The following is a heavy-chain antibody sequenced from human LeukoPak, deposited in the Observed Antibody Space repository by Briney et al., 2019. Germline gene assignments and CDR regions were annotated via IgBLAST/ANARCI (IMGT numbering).Heavy chain of an antibody. J-gene: IGHJ5*02. V-gene: IGHV4-39*01. CDR1: GGSISSSSYY. CDR3: ARLGGAAAGTGWFDP. CDR2: IYYSGST. D-gene: IGHD6-13*01. Sequence: SETLSLTCTVSGGSISSSSYYWGWIRQPPGKGLEWIGSIYYSGSTYYNPSLKSRVTISVDTSKNQFSLKLSSVTAADTAVYYCARLGGAAAGTGWFDPWGQGTLVTVSS.